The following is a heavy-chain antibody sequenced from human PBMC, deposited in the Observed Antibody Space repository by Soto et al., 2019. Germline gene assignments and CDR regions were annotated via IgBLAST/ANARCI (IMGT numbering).Heavy chain of an antibody. CDR3: ARDPVLHSSSWYATYFDY. Sequence: GGSLRLSCAASGFTFSSYAMHWVRQAPGKGLEWVAVISYDGSNKYYADSVKGRFTISRDNSKNTLYLQMNSLRAEDTAVYYCARDPVLHSSSWYATYFDYWGQGTLVTVSS. D-gene: IGHD6-13*01. V-gene: IGHV3-30*04. CDR2: ISYDGSNK. J-gene: IGHJ4*02. CDR1: GFTFSSYA.